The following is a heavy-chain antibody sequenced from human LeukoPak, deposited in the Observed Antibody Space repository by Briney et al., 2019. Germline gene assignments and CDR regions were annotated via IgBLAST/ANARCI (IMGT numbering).Heavy chain of an antibody. CDR3: ARGIESYGDYGY. Sequence: SETLSLTCTVSGCSISGSYWSWIRQPPGKGLEWIAYMYNSGSTNYNPSLKSRVFISIDTSKNQFSLKLSSLTAADTAIYYCARGIESYGDYGYWGQGILVTVSS. J-gene: IGHJ4*02. CDR1: GCSISGSY. CDR2: MYNSGST. V-gene: IGHV4-59*01. D-gene: IGHD4-17*01.